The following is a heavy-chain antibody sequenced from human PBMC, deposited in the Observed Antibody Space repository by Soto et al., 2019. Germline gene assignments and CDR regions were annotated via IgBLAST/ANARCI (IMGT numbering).Heavy chain of an antibody. CDR3: ARDRYGGKIDWFDP. V-gene: IGHV4-31*03. Sequence: SETLSLTCTVSGGSISSGGYYWSWIRQHPGKGLEWIGYIYYSGSTYYNPSLKSRVTISVDTSKNQFSLKLSSVTAADTAVYYCARDRYGGKIDWFDPWGQGTLVTVSS. CDR2: IYYSGST. D-gene: IGHD2-15*01. CDR1: GGSISSGGYY. J-gene: IGHJ5*02.